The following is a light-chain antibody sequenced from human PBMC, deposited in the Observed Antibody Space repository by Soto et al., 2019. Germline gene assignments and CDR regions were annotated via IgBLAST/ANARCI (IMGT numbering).Light chain of an antibody. V-gene: IGKV2-28*01. J-gene: IGKJ4*01. CDR1: QSLLHSNGYNY. CDR2: LGS. CDR3: MQALQTRLT. Sequence: DIVITQSTLSLPVTPGEPASISCRSSQSLLHSNGYNYLDWYLQKPGQSPQLLIYLGSNRASGVPDRFSGSGSGTDFTLKISRVEAEDVGVYYCMQALQTRLTFGGVTMVDIK.